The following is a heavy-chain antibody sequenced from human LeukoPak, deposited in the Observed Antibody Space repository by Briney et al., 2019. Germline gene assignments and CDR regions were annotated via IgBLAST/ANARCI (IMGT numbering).Heavy chain of an antibody. V-gene: IGHV1-24*01. CDR2: FDPEDGET. CDR1: GYTLTELS. CDR3: ATDYDGTTGFDY. D-gene: IGHD1-1*01. J-gene: IGHJ4*02. Sequence: ASVTVSCKVSGYTLTELSMHWVRQAPGKGLEWMGGFDPEDGETIYAQKFQGRVTMTEDTSTDTAYMELSSLRSEDTAVYYCATDYDGTTGFDYWGQGTLVTVSS.